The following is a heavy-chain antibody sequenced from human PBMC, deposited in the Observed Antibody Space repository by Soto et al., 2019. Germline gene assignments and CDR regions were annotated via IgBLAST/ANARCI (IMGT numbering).Heavy chain of an antibody. D-gene: IGHD6-6*01. V-gene: IGHV3-30*18. J-gene: IGHJ4*02. CDR3: AKELTYSSSSGQGY. CDR1: GFTFSSYG. CDR2: ISYDGSNK. Sequence: QVQLVESGGGVVQPGRSLRLSCAASGFTFSSYGMHWVRQAPGKGLEWVAVISYDGSNKYYADSVKGRFTISRDNSKNTLYLQMNSLRAEDTAVYYCAKELTYSSSSGQGYWGQGTLVTVSS.